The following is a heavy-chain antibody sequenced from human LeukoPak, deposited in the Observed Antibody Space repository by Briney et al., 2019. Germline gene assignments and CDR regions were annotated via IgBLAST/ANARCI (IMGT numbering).Heavy chain of an antibody. CDR2: IQYDGSNK. J-gene: IGHJ4*02. CDR3: AKDLEVVPAAIVDY. Sequence: GGSLRLSCAASGFTFSTYGMRWVRQAPGKGLEWVAFIQYDGSNKYYADSVKGRFTISRDNSKNTLYLQMNSLRAEDTAVYYCAKDLEVVPAAIVDYWGQGTLVTVSS. V-gene: IGHV3-30*02. CDR1: GFTFSTYG. D-gene: IGHD2-2*01.